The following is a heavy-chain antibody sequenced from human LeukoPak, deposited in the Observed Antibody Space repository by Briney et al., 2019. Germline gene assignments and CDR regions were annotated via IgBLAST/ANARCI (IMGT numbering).Heavy chain of an antibody. CDR3: AKNLLGVGTGGYFDY. D-gene: IGHD1-26*01. V-gene: IGHV3-30*18. Sequence: QSGGSLRLSCAASGFTFSTYGMHWVRQAPGRGLEWVAVISYDGSNKYYADSVKGRFTISRDNSKNTLYLQMNSLRAEDTAVYYCAKNLLGVGTGGYFDYWGQGTLVTVSS. J-gene: IGHJ4*02. CDR1: GFTFSTYG. CDR2: ISYDGSNK.